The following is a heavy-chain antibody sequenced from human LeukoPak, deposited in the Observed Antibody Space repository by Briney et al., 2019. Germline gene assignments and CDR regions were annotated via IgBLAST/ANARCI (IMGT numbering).Heavy chain of an antibody. J-gene: IGHJ4*02. V-gene: IGHV4-4*02. CDR1: GGSISSSNW. CDR2: IYHSGST. D-gene: IGHD3-10*01. CDR3: ASVLYYGSGSYRDY. Sequence: PSGTLSLTCAVSGGSISSSNWWSWVRQPPGKGLEWIGEIYHSGSTNYNPSLKSRVTISVDKSENQFSLKLSSVTAADTAVYYCASVLYYGSGSYRDYWGQGTLVTVSS.